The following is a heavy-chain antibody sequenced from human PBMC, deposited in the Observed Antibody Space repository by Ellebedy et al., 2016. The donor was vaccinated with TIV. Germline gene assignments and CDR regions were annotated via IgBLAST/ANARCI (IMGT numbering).Heavy chain of an antibody. CDR3: AREPYYDTLIGESRGDDF. V-gene: IGHV4-39*07. CDR1: GGSISSINYY. J-gene: IGHJ4*02. Sequence: SETLSLTCTVSGGSISSINYYWGWIRQPPGKGLEWIGNIYYTGRTFYNPSLKSRVSISVDTSKNQFSLKLTSVTAADTAVYYCAREPYYDTLIGESRGDDFWGQGTLVTVSS. CDR2: IYYTGRT. D-gene: IGHD3-9*01.